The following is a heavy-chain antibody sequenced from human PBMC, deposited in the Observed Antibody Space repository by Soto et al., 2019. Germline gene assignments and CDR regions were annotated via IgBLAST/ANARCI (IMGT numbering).Heavy chain of an antibody. CDR2: VWANGINK. J-gene: IGHJ6*02. D-gene: IGHD6-6*01. CDR3: AREDSSSSGYYYYYGMDV. Sequence: GGSLRLSCAASGFVFTNYGMHWFRQAPGKGLEWVAVVWANGINKYYADSVKGRFTISRDNSKNTLYLQMNSLRAEDTAVYYCAREDSSSSGYYYYYGMDVWGQGTTVTVSS. V-gene: IGHV3-30*19. CDR1: GFVFTNYG.